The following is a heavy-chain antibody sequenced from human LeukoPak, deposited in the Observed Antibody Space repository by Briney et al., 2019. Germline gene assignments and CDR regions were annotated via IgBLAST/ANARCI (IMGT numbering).Heavy chain of an antibody. CDR3: AKGSQRCSGGSCRYYYYGMDV. Sequence: GGSLRLSCAGSGFTFSTYTMNWVRQAPGKGLEWVSSISRYGAYIYYADSVKGRFTISRDDATNSLFLEMNSLRVEDTAVYYCAKGSQRCSGGSCRYYYYGMDVWGQGTTVTVSS. D-gene: IGHD2-15*01. J-gene: IGHJ6*02. V-gene: IGHV3-21*04. CDR1: GFTFSTYT. CDR2: ISRYGAYI.